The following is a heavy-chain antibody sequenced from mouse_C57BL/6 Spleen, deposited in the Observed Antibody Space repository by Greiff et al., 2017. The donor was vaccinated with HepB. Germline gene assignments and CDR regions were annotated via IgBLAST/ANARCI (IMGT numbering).Heavy chain of an antibody. Sequence: VKLQESGAELVRPGASVKLSCKASGYTFTDYYINWVKQRPGQGLEWIARIYPGSGNTYYNEKFKGKATLTAEKSSSTAYMQLSSLTSEDSAVYFCARGRDITTVRGYFDYWGQGTTLTVSS. CDR3: ARGRDITTVRGYFDY. CDR2: IYPGSGNT. J-gene: IGHJ2*01. CDR1: GYTFTDYY. D-gene: IGHD1-1*01. V-gene: IGHV1-76*01.